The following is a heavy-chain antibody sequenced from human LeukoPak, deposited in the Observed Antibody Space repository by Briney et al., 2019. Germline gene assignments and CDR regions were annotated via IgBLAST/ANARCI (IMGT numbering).Heavy chain of an antibody. J-gene: IGHJ4*02. CDR1: GFTFSSYW. D-gene: IGHD6-19*01. V-gene: IGHV3-74*01. CDR3: ARDQVEAGFDY. Sequence: GGSLRLSCAASGFTFSSYWMHWVRPAPGKGLVWVSRINSDGSSTSYADSVKGGFTISRDNAKNTLYLQMNSLRAEDSAVYYCARDQVEAGFDYWGQGTLVTVSS. CDR2: INSDGSST.